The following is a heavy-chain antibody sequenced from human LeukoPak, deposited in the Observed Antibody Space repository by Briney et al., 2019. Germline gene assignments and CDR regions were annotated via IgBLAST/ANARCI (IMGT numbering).Heavy chain of an antibody. D-gene: IGHD3-22*01. Sequence: PSETLSLTCTVSGGSISSYYWSWIRQPPGKGLEWIGYMYYSGSTNYNPSLKSRVTLSVDTSKNQFSLQLSSVTAADTAVYYCAKMGDGEDYSASSTYYGDYCGQGTLVTVSS. CDR2: MYYSGST. J-gene: IGHJ4*02. CDR3: AKMGDGEDYSASSTYYGDY. V-gene: IGHV4-59*08. CDR1: GGSISSYY.